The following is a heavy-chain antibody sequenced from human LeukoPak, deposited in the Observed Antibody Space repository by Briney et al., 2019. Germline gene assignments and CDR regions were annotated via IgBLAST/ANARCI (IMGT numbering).Heavy chain of an antibody. V-gene: IGHV3-23*01. CDR1: GFTLSSHA. Sequence: GGSLRLSCAASGFTLSSHAMSWVRQAPGKGLEWVSVISGSGGSTYYADSVKGRFTISRANSKNTLFLQMNSLRAEDTAVYYCAKQGARGYFDYWGQGTLVTVSS. CDR3: AKQGARGYFDY. J-gene: IGHJ4*02. D-gene: IGHD3-16*01. CDR2: ISGSGGST.